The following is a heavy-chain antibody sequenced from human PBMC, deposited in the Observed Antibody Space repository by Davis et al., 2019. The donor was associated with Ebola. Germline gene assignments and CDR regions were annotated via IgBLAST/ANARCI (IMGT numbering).Heavy chain of an antibody. CDR3: ARVSWDIVVVPAAPYYYYYMDV. V-gene: IGHV1-2*02. CDR1: GYCFTGYY. Sequence: ASVQVPCKASGYCFTGYYMHCVRQAPGQGLEGMGWINPNSGGTNYAQKFQGRVTITRDTSISTAYMELSSLRSEDPAVYYCARVSWDIVVVPAAPYYYYYMDVWGKGTTVTVSS. D-gene: IGHD2-2*01. J-gene: IGHJ6*03. CDR2: INPNSGGT.